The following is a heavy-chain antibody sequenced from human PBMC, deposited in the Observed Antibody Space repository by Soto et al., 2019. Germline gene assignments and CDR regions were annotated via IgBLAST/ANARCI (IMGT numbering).Heavy chain of an antibody. CDR1: GFTFSSYE. J-gene: IGHJ5*02. Sequence: GGSLRLSCAASGFTFSSYEMNWVRQASGKGLEWGAYISSSGGTIYYADSVKGRFTISGDNAKNSLWLQMNSLRAEDTAVYYCARVHSFFYCSSGSGYRVQPLDPWGEGTRVTVPS. CDR3: ARVHSFFYCSSGSGYRVQPLDP. V-gene: IGHV3-48*03. CDR2: ISSSGGTI. D-gene: IGHD2-15*01.